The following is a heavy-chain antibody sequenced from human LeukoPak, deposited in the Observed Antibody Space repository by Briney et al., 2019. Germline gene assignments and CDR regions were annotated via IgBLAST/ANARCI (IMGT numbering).Heavy chain of an antibody. J-gene: IGHJ4*02. D-gene: IGHD5-18*01. Sequence: GGSLTLSSAASGFTFYNSWMAWVRQAPGKGLEWVANIKYDGNEIYYVDSVKGRFTISRDNAKNSLHLEMNSLRADDTAVYYCAAMDHFDYWGQGTLVSVSS. CDR1: GFTFYNSW. CDR2: IKYDGNEI. V-gene: IGHV3-7*01. CDR3: AAMDHFDY.